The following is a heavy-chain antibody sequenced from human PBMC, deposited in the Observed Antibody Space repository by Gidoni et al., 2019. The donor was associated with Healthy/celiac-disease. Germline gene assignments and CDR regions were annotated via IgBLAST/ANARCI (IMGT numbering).Heavy chain of an antibody. CDR3: TRLDGGNGDY. J-gene: IGHJ4*02. D-gene: IGHD2-15*01. CDR1: GFTFSGSA. Sequence: EVQLVESGGGLVQPGGSMKLSCAASGFTFSGSAMHWVRPASGKGLEWVGRIRRKANSYATAYAAWVKGRFTISRDDSKNTAYLQMNSLKTEDTAVYYCTRLDGGNGDYWGQGTLVTVSS. CDR2: IRRKANSYAT. V-gene: IGHV3-73*02.